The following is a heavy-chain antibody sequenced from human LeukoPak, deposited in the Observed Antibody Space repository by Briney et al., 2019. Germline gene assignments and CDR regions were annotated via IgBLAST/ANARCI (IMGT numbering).Heavy chain of an antibody. CDR3: ARGNILTGYCFDF. V-gene: IGHV4-34*01. Sequence: SETLSLTCAVYGGSITGYYWSWICQTPGRGLEWVGEIHYTGATGYNPSLKSRATISTDTSKNQFSLRLSSVTAADTAVYYCARGNILTGYCFDFWGQGALVTVSS. D-gene: IGHD3-9*01. CDR2: IHYTGAT. J-gene: IGHJ4*02. CDR1: GGSITGYY.